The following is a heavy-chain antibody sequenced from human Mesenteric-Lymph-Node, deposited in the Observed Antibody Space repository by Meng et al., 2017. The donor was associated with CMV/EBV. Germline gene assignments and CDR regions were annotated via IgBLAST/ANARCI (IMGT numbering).Heavy chain of an antibody. V-gene: IGHV3-23*01. J-gene: IGHJ4*02. D-gene: IGHD5-18*01. Sequence: GESLKISCAASGFTFSSYGMSWVRQAPGKGLEWVSAISVSGGSTYYADSVKGRFTISRDNSKNTLYLQMNSLRAEDTAVYYCARGSDNTETAIVTGGDFWGQGTLVTVSS. CDR1: GFTFSSYG. CDR3: ARGSDNTETAIVTGGDF. CDR2: ISVSGGST.